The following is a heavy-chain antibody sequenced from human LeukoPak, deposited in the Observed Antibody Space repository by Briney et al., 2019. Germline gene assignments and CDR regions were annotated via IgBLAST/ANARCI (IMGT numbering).Heavy chain of an antibody. J-gene: IGHJ6*03. CDR2: ISAYNGNT. CDR1: GYTFTSYG. D-gene: IGHD3-22*01. CDR3: ARDLPPYYYDSSGYPKPQYYMDV. Sequence: ASVRVSCKASGYTFTSYGISWVRQAPGQGLEWMGWISAYNGNTNYAQKLQGRVTMTTDTSTSTAYMELRSLRSDDTAVYYCARDLPPYYYDSSGYPKPQYYMDVWGKGTTVTVSS. V-gene: IGHV1-18*01.